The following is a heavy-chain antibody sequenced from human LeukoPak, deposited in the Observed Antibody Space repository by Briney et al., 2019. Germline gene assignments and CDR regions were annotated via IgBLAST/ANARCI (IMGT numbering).Heavy chain of an antibody. V-gene: IGHV4-38-2*02. J-gene: IGHJ5*02. CDR2: VYYSGTT. Sequence: TSETLSLTCTVSNYSISSGYYWGWVRQSPGKGLEWIGSVYYSGTTYDNPSLKSRVTISVDTSKNQFSLKLSSVTAADTAVYYCARGGNWFDPWGQGTLVTVSS. CDR3: ARGGNWFDP. CDR1: NYSISSGYY.